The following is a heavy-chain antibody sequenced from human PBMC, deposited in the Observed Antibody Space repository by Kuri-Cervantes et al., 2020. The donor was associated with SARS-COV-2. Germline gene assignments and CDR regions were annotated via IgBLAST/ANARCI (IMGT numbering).Heavy chain of an antibody. J-gene: IGHJ4*01. Sequence: GESLKISCVASGITFRDYYMSWIRQAPGKGLEWNSYISSSDSTTYYADSVKGRFTISRNNTKRTLFLQKNSQRVDDTAVYYCSRDQVSAAGTANYWGPGALVTVSS. CDR3: SRDQVSAAGTANY. D-gene: IGHD6-13*01. CDR1: GITFRDYY. CDR2: ISSSDSTT. V-gene: IGHV3-11*01.